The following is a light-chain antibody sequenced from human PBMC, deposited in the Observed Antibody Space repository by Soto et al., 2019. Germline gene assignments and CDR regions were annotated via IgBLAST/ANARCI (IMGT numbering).Light chain of an antibody. J-gene: IGLJ1*01. CDR3: SSYAGRNNFV. CDR2: EVT. V-gene: IGLV2-8*01. CDR1: SSDVGYYDY. Sequence: QSSLTQPPSASGFPGQSVTISCTGTSSDVGYYDYVSWYQQHPGKAPKLVIYEVTKRPSGVPDRVSASKSGNTASLTVSGLRAEEEADYYCSSYAGRNNFVFGTGTKRTAL.